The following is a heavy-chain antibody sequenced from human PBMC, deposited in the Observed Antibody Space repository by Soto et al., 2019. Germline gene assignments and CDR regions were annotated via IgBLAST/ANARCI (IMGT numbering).Heavy chain of an antibody. CDR3: ASVGESKYRNLYYYFPYGMDV. V-gene: IGHV4-4*02. CDR2: IYHSGST. J-gene: IGHJ6*02. CDR1: GGPISISNW. D-gene: IGHD1-26*01. Sequence: SETLSLTCAVSGGPISISNWWIWVRQPPGKGLEWIWEIYHSGSTNYNPSLKSRVTISVDKSKNQFSLKLSSVTAADTAVYYCASVGESKYRNLYYYFPYGMDVWGQGTPVTVSS.